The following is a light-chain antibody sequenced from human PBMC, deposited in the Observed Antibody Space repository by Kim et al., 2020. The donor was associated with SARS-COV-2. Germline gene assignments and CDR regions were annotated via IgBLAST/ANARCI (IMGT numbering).Light chain of an antibody. J-gene: IGKJ1*01. CDR2: KAS. V-gene: IGKV1-5*03. CDR1: QSISSW. CDR3: QQYNSYSPTWT. Sequence: VGDRVTITCRASQSISSWLAWYQQKPGKAPKLLIYKASSLESGVPSRFSGSGSGTEFTLTISSLQPDDFATYYCQQYNSYSPTWTFGQGTKVE.